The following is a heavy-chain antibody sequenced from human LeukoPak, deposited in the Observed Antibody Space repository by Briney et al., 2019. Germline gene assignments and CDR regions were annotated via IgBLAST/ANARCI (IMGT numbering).Heavy chain of an antibody. Sequence: GRSLRLSCAASGFTFSNYAMSWVRQAPRKGLEWVSAISGSGAGTHYADSVKGRFTISRDNSKNTLYLQMNSLRAEDTAVYYCAKDLRYSSSWYFDYWGQGTLVTVSS. D-gene: IGHD6-13*01. J-gene: IGHJ4*02. CDR1: GFTFSNYA. CDR3: AKDLRYSSSWYFDY. CDR2: ISGSGAGT. V-gene: IGHV3-23*01.